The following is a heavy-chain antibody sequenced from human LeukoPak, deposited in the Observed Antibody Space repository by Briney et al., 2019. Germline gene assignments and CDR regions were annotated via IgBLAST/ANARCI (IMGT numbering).Heavy chain of an antibody. V-gene: IGHV4-59*01. CDR1: GGSMSGYY. D-gene: IGHD2-2*01. CDR2: MYYSGGT. CDR3: ARLGYCSSARCSNWFDP. Sequence: PSETLSLTCTVSGGSMSGYYWSWIRQPPGKGLEWIGYMYYSGGTNCNPSLESRVTISVDTSKNQFSLKLTSVTAADAAVYYCARLGYCSSARCSNWFDPWGQGTLVTVSS. J-gene: IGHJ5*02.